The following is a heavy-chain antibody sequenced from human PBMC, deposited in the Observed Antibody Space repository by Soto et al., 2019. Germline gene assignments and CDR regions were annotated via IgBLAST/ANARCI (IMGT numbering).Heavy chain of an antibody. CDR2: ISYDGSNK. D-gene: IGHD1-26*01. J-gene: IGHJ4*02. CDR1: GFTFSSYG. CDR3: AKAKYSGSYQYFDY. Sequence: QVQLVESGGGVVQPERSLRLSCAASGFTFSSYGMHWVRQAPGKGLEWVAVISYDGSNKYYADSVKGRFTISRDNSKNTLYLQMNSLRAEDTAVYYCAKAKYSGSYQYFDYWGQGTLVTVSS. V-gene: IGHV3-30*18.